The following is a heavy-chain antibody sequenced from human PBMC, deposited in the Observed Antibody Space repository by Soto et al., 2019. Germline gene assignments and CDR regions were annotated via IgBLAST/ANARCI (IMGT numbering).Heavy chain of an antibody. CDR2: IKQDGSEK. D-gene: IGHD5-12*01. CDR3: ARGVATIPTGFDY. V-gene: IGHV3-7*01. J-gene: IGHJ4*02. Sequence: GGSLRLSCAASGFTFSSYWMSWVRQAPGKGLEWVANIKQDGSEKYYVDSVKGRFTISRDNAKNSLYLQMNSLRAEDTAVYYCARGVATIPTGFDYWGQGTLVTVSS. CDR1: GFTFSSYW.